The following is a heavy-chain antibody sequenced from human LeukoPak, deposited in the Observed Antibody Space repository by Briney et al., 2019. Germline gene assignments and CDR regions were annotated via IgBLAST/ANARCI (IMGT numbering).Heavy chain of an antibody. D-gene: IGHD1-26*01. V-gene: IGHV3-7*01. CDR1: GFRFSRHW. CDR2: INEDGSVK. Sequence: GSLRLSCAASGFRFSRHWMDWVRQAPGKGLEWVANINEDGSVKNYVDSVRGRFTVSRDNAKNSLYLQMNSLRGEDTAVYYCMAEGSSPWEGYWGQGTLVTVSS. J-gene: IGHJ4*02. CDR3: MAEGSSPWEGY.